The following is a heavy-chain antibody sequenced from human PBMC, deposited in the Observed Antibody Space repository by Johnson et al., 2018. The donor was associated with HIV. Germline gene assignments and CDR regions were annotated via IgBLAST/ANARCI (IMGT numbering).Heavy chain of an antibody. CDR3: ARVRTGDSSGYHDAFDI. CDR2: IKQDGSEK. J-gene: IGHJ3*02. Sequence: VQMVESGGGVVQPGGSLRLSCAASGFTLSTYWMSWVRQAPGKGLEWVANIKQDGSEKYCVDSVKGRFTISRDNARNSMYLQMNSLRVEDTALYYCARVRTGDSSGYHDAFDIWGQGTMVIVSS. D-gene: IGHD3-22*01. CDR1: GFTLSTYW. V-gene: IGHV3-7*03.